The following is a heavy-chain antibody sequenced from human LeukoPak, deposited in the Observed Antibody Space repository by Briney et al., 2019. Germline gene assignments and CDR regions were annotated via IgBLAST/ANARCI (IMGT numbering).Heavy chain of an antibody. V-gene: IGHV3-20*04. CDR3: ARGWTGDPAPYFFDY. D-gene: IGHD3/OR15-3a*01. CDR1: GFTFDDYG. Sequence: GGSLRLSCAASGFTFDDYGMSWVRQAPGKGLEWVSSINWNGGRTSYADSVKGRFTVSRDSAKKSLYLQMNSLRVEDTALYCCARGWTGDPAPYFFDYWGQGTRVTVSS. CDR2: INWNGGRT. J-gene: IGHJ4*02.